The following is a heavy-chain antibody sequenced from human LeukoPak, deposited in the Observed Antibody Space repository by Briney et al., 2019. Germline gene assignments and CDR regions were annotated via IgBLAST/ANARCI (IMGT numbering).Heavy chain of an antibody. CDR1: GYTFTAYD. CDR2: MNPNSGNT. J-gene: IGHJ4*02. Sequence: ASVKVSCMASGYTFTAYDINWVRQAPGQGLEWMGWMNPNSGNTGYAQKFQGRVTMTRNTSISTAYMELSSLRSEDTAVYYCARGLRGKWLQLCYWGQGTLVTVSS. CDR3: ARGLRGKWLQLCY. D-gene: IGHD5-24*01. V-gene: IGHV1-8*01.